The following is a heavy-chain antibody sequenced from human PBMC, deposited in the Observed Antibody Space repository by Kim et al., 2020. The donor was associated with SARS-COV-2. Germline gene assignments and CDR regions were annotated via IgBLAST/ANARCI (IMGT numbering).Heavy chain of an antibody. CDR2: IYYSGST. D-gene: IGHD3-10*01. V-gene: IGHV4-59*08. Sequence: SETLSLTCTVSGGSISSYYWSWIRQPPGKGLEWIGYIYYSGSTNYNPSLKSRVTISVDTSKNQFSLKLSSVTAADTAVYYCARQGHNIALWFGETGYYYYYMDVWGKGTTVTVSS. J-gene: IGHJ6*03. CDR1: GGSISSYY. CDR3: ARQGHNIALWFGETGYYYYYMDV.